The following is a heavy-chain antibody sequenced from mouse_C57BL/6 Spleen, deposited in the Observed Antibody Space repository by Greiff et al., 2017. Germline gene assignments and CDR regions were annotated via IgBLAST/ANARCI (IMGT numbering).Heavy chain of an antibody. V-gene: IGHV1-52*01. CDR2: IDPSDSET. CDR3: ARESITNYFDY. J-gene: IGHJ2*01. Sequence: QVQLKQPGAELVRPGSSVKLSCKASGYTFTSYWMHWVKQRPIQGLEWIGNIDPSDSETHYNQKFKDKATLTVDTSSSTAYMQLSSLTSEDSAVYYCARESITNYFDYWGQGTTLTVSS. D-gene: IGHD1-1*01. CDR1: GYTFTSYW.